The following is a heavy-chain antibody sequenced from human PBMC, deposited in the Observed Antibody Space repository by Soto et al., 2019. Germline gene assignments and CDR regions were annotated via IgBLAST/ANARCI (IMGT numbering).Heavy chain of an antibody. CDR2: INKDGGRT. CDR3: AKDLHWYGMDV. Sequence: EVQLLESGGGLVQPGESLRLSCAASGFTFGSYFMNWFRQAPGKGPEWVSDINKDGGRTHYADSVRGRFTISRDNSMNTLYLQMNRLRAEDTALYYCAKDLHWYGMDVWGQGTTFTVSS. D-gene: IGHD1-1*01. V-gene: IGHV3-23*01. CDR1: GFTFGSYF. J-gene: IGHJ6*02.